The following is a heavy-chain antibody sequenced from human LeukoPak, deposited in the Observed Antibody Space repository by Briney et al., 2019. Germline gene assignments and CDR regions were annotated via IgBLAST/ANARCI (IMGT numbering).Heavy chain of an antibody. CDR3: AREIVVVPAAPPGFDY. Sequence: PGGSLRLSCAASGFTFSSYSMNWARQAPGKGLEWVSSISSSSSYIYYADSVKGRFTISRDNAKNSLYLQMNSLRAEDTAVYYCAREIVVVPAAPPGFDYWGQGTLVTVSS. CDR2: ISSSSSYI. V-gene: IGHV3-21*01. D-gene: IGHD2-2*01. J-gene: IGHJ4*02. CDR1: GFTFSSYS.